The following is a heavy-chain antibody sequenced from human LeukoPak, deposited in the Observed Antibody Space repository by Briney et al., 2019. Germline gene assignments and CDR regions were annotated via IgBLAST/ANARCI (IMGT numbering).Heavy chain of an antibody. CDR3: ARHLVPAAIRPSFDY. CDR2: IYYSGST. D-gene: IGHD2-2*01. CDR1: GGSISSSSYY. J-gene: IGHJ4*02. Sequence: SETLSLTCTVSGGSISSSSYYWGWIRQPPGKGLEWIGSIYYSGSTYYNPSLKSRVTISVDTSENQFYLKGNTVTAADTAVYFCARHLVPAAIRPSFDYWGQGTLVTVSS. V-gene: IGHV4-39*01.